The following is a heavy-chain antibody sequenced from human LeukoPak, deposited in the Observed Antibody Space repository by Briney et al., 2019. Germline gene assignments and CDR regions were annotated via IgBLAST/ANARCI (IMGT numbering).Heavy chain of an antibody. CDR3: ARESTEVTPGY. J-gene: IGHJ4*02. Sequence: GGSLRLSCAASGFTFSDYYMSWIRQAPGKGLEWVAFIRNDGSIIYNTDSVKGRFTISRDNAKNSLYLQMNTLRAEDTAVYYCARESTEVTPGYWGQGTLVTVSS. CDR2: IRNDGSII. CDR1: GFTFSDYY. V-gene: IGHV3-11*04. D-gene: IGHD4-23*01.